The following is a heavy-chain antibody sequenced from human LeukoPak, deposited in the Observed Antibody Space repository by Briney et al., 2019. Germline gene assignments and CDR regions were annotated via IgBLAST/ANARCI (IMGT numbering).Heavy chain of an antibody. CDR1: GGSFSGYY. V-gene: IGHV4-34*01. CDR2: INHSGST. J-gene: IGHJ4*02. CDR3: ARGLRYYYGSGSYFDY. Sequence: SETLSLTCAVYGGSFSGYYWSWIRRPPGQGLEWIGEINHSGSTNYNPSLKSRVTISVDTSKNQFSLKLSSVTAADTAVYYCARGLRYYYGSGSYFDYWGQGTLVTVSS. D-gene: IGHD3-10*01.